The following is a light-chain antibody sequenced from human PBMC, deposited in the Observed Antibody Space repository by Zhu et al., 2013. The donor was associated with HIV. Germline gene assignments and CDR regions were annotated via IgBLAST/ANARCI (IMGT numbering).Light chain of an antibody. V-gene: IGKV3-11*01. Sequence: EIVLTQSPATLSLSPGERATLSCRASQSVSTYLAWYQQRPGQPPRLLIYDASNRATGIPARFSGSGSGTDFTLTISSLEPEDFATYFCQQFNSNRYTFGQGTEGGNQT. J-gene: IGKJ2*01. CDR1: QSVSTY. CDR2: DAS. CDR3: QQFNSNRYT.